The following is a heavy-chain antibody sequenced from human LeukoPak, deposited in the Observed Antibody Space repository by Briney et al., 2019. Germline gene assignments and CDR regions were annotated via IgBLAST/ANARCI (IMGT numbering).Heavy chain of an antibody. CDR2: ISANNDDT. Sequence: ASVKVSCKASGYTFINFWISWVRQAPGQGLEWMGWISANNDDTNYAQKVQGRVTMTTDTSTNTVYMELRSLRSDDTAVYSCARDSPTVGSGYPSREINFPYYFDCWGQGTLVTVSS. J-gene: IGHJ4*02. D-gene: IGHD3-22*01. CDR3: ARDSPTVGSGYPSREINFPYYFDC. V-gene: IGHV1-18*01. CDR1: GYTFINFW.